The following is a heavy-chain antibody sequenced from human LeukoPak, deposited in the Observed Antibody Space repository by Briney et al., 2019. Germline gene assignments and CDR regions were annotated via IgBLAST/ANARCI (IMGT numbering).Heavy chain of an antibody. J-gene: IGHJ3*02. D-gene: IGHD2-21*01. V-gene: IGHV3-30*03. CDR3: ASDYSNAFDI. CDR2: ISYDGSNK. Sequence: GGSLRLSCAASGFTFSSYGMHWVRQAPGKGLEWVAVISYDGSNKYNADSVKGRFTISRDNSKNTLYLQMNSLRAEDTAVYYCASDYSNAFDIWGQGTMVTVSS. CDR1: GFTFSSYG.